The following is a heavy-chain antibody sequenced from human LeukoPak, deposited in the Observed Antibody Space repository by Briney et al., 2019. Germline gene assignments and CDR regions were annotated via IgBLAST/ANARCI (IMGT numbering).Heavy chain of an antibody. V-gene: IGHV4-61*01. D-gene: IGHD5-18*01. Sequence: SETLSLTCTVSGGSVSSGSYYWSWIRQPPGKGLEWIGYIYYSGSTNYNPSLKSRVTISVDTSKNQFSLKLSSVTAADTAVYHCAREAMYSYGNNFDYWGQGTLVTVSS. J-gene: IGHJ4*02. CDR1: GGSVSSGSYY. CDR3: AREAMYSYGNNFDY. CDR2: IYYSGST.